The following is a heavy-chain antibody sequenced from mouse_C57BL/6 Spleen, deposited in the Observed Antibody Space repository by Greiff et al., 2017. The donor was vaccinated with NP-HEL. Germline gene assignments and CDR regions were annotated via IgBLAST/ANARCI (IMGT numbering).Heavy chain of an antibody. CDR1: GYSFTDYN. J-gene: IGHJ4*01. D-gene: IGHD1-1*01. CDR3: ARSITTVVENAMDY. CDR2: INPNYGTT. Sequence: EVKLMESGPELVKPGASVKISCKASGYSFTDYNMNWVKQSNGKSLEWIGVINPNYGTTSYNQKFKGKATLTVDQSSSTAYMQLNSLTSEDSAVYYCARSITTVVENAMDYWGQGTSVTVSS. V-gene: IGHV1-39*01.